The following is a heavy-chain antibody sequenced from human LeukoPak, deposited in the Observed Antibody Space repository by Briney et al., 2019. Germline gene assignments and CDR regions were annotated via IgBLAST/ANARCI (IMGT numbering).Heavy chain of an antibody. CDR2: ISSNGGST. CDR3: ARGYDFWSGYSPDY. J-gene: IGHJ4*02. D-gene: IGHD3-3*01. CDR1: GFTFSSYA. V-gene: IGHV3-64*01. Sequence: GGSLRLSCAASGFTFSSYAMHWVRQAPGKGLEYVSAISSNGGSTYYANSVKGRFTISRDNSKNTLYLQMGSLRAEDMAVYYCARGYDFWSGYSPDYWGQGTLVTVS.